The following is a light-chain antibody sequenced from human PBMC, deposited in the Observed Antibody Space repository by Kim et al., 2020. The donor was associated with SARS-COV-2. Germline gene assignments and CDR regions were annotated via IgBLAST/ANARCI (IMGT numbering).Light chain of an antibody. CDR1: SSNIGAGYD. CDR2: SNS. V-gene: IGLV1-40*01. Sequence: QSVLTQPPSVSGAPGQRVTISCTGSSSNIGAGYDVHWYQQLPGTAPKLLIYSNSNRPSGVPDRVSGSKSGTSASLAITGLQAEDEADYYCQSYDSSLSEVFGGGTQLTVL. CDR3: QSYDSSLSEV. J-gene: IGLJ3*02.